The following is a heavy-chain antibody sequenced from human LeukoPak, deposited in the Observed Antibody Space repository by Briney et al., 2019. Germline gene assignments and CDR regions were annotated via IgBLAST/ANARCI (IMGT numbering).Heavy chain of an antibody. V-gene: IGHV3-23*01. J-gene: IGHJ4*02. D-gene: IGHD3-10*01. CDR2: ISGSGDRT. CDR1: GFTFSKYA. Sequence: GGSLRLSCAVSGFTFSKYAMSWVRQAPGKGLEWVSAISGSGDRTYYADSVKGRLTISRDNSKNTLYLQMNSLRAEDTAVYYCAKGLRAYGSGSYWAYYFDYWGQGTLVTVSS. CDR3: AKGLRAYGSGSYWAYYFDY.